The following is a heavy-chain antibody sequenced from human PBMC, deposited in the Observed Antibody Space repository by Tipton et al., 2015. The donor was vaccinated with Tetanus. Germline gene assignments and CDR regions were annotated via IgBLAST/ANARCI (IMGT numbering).Heavy chain of an antibody. Sequence: TLSLTCTISGGSISGHYWNWIRQPAGKGLEWIGRMYFSGSIRYNPSLKSRVTISFGTSKNQFSLNLESVTPADTAVYYCARANNDIPKKGPFDSWGQGTLVIVSS. J-gene: IGHJ4*02. CDR3: ARANNDIPKKGPFDS. CDR1: GGSISGHY. V-gene: IGHV4-4*07. D-gene: IGHD1-1*01. CDR2: MYFSGSI.